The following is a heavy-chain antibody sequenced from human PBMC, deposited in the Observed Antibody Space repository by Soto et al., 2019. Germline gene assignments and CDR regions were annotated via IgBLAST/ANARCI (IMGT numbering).Heavy chain of an antibody. D-gene: IGHD3-22*01. Sequence: GASVKVSCKASGYPFAGYYMRWVRQAPGQGLEWMGWINPNSGGTNYGQKFQGRVTMTRDTSISTAYMELRRLRSDDTAVYYCARQRLHYYDSSGYYTGDIWGQGTMVTVSS. V-gene: IGHV1-2*02. J-gene: IGHJ3*02. CDR3: ARQRLHYYDSSGYYTGDI. CDR2: INPNSGGT. CDR1: GYPFAGYY.